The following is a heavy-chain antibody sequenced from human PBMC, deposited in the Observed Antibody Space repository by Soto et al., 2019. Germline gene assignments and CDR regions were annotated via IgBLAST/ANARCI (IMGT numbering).Heavy chain of an antibody. V-gene: IGHV1-18*01. CDR2: ISAYNGNT. CDR1: GYTFSSYH. Sequence: QMQLVQSGAEVKKPGASVKVSCKASGYTFSSYHITWVRQAPGQGLEWMGWISAYNGNTNYAQNLQGRVTMTTDPSTSTAYMELRILRSDDTAVYYCARDLPPVDYWGQGTLVTVSS. J-gene: IGHJ4*02. CDR3: ARDLPPVDY.